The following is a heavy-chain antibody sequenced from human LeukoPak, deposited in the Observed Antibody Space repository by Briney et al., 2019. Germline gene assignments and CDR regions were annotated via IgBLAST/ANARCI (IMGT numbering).Heavy chain of an antibody. D-gene: IGHD6-19*01. V-gene: IGHV3-7*03. CDR3: VRERYSSGWSYWVDS. CDR2: IKQDGSEE. Sequence: GGSLRLSCAASGFTFSSHWMTWVRQAPGKGLEWVANIKQDGSEEYYLDSVKGRFVISRDNAKNSVFLLMNSLRAEDTAVYYCVRERYSSGWSYWVDSWGQGTLVTVSS. J-gene: IGHJ5*01. CDR1: GFTFSSHW.